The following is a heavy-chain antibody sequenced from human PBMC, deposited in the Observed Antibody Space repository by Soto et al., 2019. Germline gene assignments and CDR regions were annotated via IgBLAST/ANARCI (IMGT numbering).Heavy chain of an antibody. CDR1: GYTFTSYG. V-gene: IGHV1-18*04. CDR2: TSAYNGNT. J-gene: IGHJ5*02. D-gene: IGHD2-2*02. CDR3: ARDLSVVVPAAIRRNNWFDP. Sequence: ASVKVSCKASGYTFTSYGISWVRQAPGQGLEWMGWTSAYNGNTNYAQKLQGRVTMTTDTSTSTAYMELRSLRSDDTAVYYCARDLSVVVPAAIRRNNWFDPWGQGTLVTVSS.